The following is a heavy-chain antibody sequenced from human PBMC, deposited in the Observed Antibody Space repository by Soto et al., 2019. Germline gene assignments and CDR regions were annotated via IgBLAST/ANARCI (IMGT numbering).Heavy chain of an antibody. J-gene: IGHJ4*02. V-gene: IGHV3-30-3*01. Sequence: QVQLVESGGGVVQPGRSLRLSCAASGFTFSSYAMHWVRQSPGKGLEWVAVISYDGSNKYYADSVKGRFTISRDNSKNTLYLQMNSLRAEDTAVYYCARSGAVVGGLGDDYWGQGTLVTVSS. CDR2: ISYDGSNK. D-gene: IGHD3-16*01. CDR3: ARSGAVVGGLGDDY. CDR1: GFTFSSYA.